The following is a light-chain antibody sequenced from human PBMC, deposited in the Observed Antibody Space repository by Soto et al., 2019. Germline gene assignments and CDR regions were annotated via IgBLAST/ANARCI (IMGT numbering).Light chain of an antibody. CDR2: GAS. V-gene: IGKV3D-15*02. CDR1: QSVTTQ. CDR3: QQYNNLLGT. Sequence: IQCPGSLSMSPGERANLSCRASQSVTTQLAWYQQKPGQAPRLIIHGASSRATGVPDRFSGSGSGTEFTLTISSLQSEDFAVYYCQQYNNLLGTFGGGTKVDI. J-gene: IGKJ4*01.